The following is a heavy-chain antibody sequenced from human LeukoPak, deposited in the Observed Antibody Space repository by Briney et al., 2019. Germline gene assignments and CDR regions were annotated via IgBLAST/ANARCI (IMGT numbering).Heavy chain of an antibody. V-gene: IGHV3-21*01. Sequence: GGSLRLSCAASGFTFSSYSMNWVRQAPGKGLEWVSSISSSSSYIYYADSVKGRFTISRDNAKNSLYLQMNSLRAEDTAVYYCARAGSGIAAALSYWGQGTLVTVSS. J-gene: IGHJ4*02. CDR3: ARAGSGIAAALSY. CDR1: GFTFSSYS. CDR2: ISSSSSYI. D-gene: IGHD6-13*01.